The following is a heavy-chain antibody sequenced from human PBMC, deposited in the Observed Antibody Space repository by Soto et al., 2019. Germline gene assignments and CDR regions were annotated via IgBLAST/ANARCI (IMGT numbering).Heavy chain of an antibody. D-gene: IGHD5-12*01. CDR1: GFTFSSFA. Sequence: EVQLLESGGVLVQPGGSLRLSCAASGFTFSSFAMSWVRQAPGKGLEWVSAISGSGGSTYYADSVKGRFTISRDNSKNTLYLQMNSLTXXXXXXXYCVKALVAGGNSWGQGTLVTVSS. CDR3: VKALVAGGNS. V-gene: IGHV3-23*01. CDR2: ISGSGGST. J-gene: IGHJ1*01.